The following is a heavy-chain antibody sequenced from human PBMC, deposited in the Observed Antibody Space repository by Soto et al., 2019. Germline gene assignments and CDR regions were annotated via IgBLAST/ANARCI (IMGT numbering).Heavy chain of an antibody. CDR1: GGSISSYY. CDR3: ARSYCSGGSCYLYYFDY. V-gene: IGHV4-59*08. CDR2: IYYSGST. D-gene: IGHD2-15*01. Sequence: SETLSLTCTVSGGSISSYYWSWIRQPPGKGLEWIGYIYYSGSTNYNPSLKSRVTISVDTSKNQFSLKLSSVTAADTAVYYCARSYCSGGSCYLYYFDYWGQGTLVTVSS. J-gene: IGHJ4*02.